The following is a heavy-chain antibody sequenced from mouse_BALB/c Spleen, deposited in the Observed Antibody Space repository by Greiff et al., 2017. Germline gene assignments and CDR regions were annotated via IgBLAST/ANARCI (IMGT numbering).Heavy chain of an antibody. CDR1: GFSLTSYG. J-gene: IGHJ4*01. CDR3: ARHYGSSYYYAMDY. D-gene: IGHD1-1*01. Sequence: VKLMESGPDLVAPSQSLSITCTVSGFSLTSYGVHWVRQPPGKGLEWLVVIWSDGSTTYNSALKSRLSISKDNSKSQVFLKMNSLQTDDTAMYYCARHYGSSYYYAMDYWGQGTSVTVSS. V-gene: IGHV2-6-2*01. CDR2: IWSDGST.